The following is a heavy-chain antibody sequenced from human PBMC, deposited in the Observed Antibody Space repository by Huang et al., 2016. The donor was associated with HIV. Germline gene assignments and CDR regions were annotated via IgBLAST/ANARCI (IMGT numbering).Heavy chain of an antibody. V-gene: IGHV5-51*01. D-gene: IGHD3-16*01. Sequence: EVQLVQSGAEVKVSGESLKSSCKGSGYTFATSWIGWVRQMPGKGLEWMGIIDPRDSETRYSPSFQGQVTISADKSTVTAYLQWRSLTASDTAIYYCTKYVYLGGPDYWGQGTLVTVSS. J-gene: IGHJ4*02. CDR3: TKYVYLGGPDY. CDR2: IDPRDSET. CDR1: GYTFATSW.